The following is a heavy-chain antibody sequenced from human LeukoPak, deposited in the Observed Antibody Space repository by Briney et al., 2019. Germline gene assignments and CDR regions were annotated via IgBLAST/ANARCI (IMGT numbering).Heavy chain of an antibody. Sequence: SETLSLTCIVSGGSISSYYWSWIRQPPGKGLEWIGYIYYSGSTYYNPSLRSRVTISVDMSKNQFSLKLSSVTAADTAVYYCARSSEGRYYYDSSGFSYYYYYMDVWGKGTTVTISS. CDR3: ARSSEGRYYYDSSGFSYYYYYMDV. CDR2: IYYSGST. J-gene: IGHJ6*03. CDR1: GGSISSYY. D-gene: IGHD3-22*01. V-gene: IGHV4-59*01.